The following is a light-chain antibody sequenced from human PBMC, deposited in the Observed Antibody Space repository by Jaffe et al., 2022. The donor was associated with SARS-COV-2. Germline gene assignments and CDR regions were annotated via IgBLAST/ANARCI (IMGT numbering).Light chain of an antibody. V-gene: IGLV10-54*01. J-gene: IGLJ3*02. CDR3: SAWDISLNGWV. Sequence: QAGLTQPPSVSKGLRQTATLTCTGDSNNVGNQGAAWLQQHQGHPPKLVSYRDNNRPSGISERLSASRSGSTASLTIAGLQPEDEADYYCSAWDISLNGWVFGGGTKLTVL. CDR2: RDN. CDR1: SNNVGNQG.